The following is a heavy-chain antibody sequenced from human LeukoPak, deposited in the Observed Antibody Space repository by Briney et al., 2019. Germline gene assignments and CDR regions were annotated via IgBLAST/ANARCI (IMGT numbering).Heavy chain of an antibody. CDR1: GGSISSGGYY. V-gene: IGHV4-31*03. D-gene: IGHD6-13*01. CDR2: IYYSGST. CDR3: ARDNLAAAGPYYYYYGMDV. Sequence: PSQTLSLTCTVSGGSISSGGYYWSWIRQHPGKGLEWIGYIYYSGSTYYNPSLKSRATISVDTSKNQFSLKLSSVTAADTAVYYCARDNLAAAGPYYYYYGMDVWGQGTTVTVSS. J-gene: IGHJ6*02.